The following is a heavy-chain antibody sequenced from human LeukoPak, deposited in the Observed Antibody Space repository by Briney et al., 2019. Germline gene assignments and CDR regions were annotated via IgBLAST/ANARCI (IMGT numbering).Heavy chain of an antibody. J-gene: IGHJ4*02. CDR3: ARDPTYGGNSGSY. V-gene: IGHV3-30*04. CDR2: ISYDGSNK. D-gene: IGHD4-23*01. CDR1: GFTFSSYA. Sequence: GGSLRLSCAASGFTFSSYAMHWVRQAPGKGLEGVAVISYDGSNKYYADSVKGRFTISRDNSKNTLYLQMNSLRAEDTAVYYCARDPTYGGNSGSYWGQGTLVTVSS.